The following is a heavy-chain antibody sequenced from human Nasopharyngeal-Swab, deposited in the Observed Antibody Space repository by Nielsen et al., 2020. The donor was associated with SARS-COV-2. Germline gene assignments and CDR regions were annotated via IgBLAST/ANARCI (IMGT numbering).Heavy chain of an antibody. CDR3: AKDRDSGDDSEEYYHYYGMDV. V-gene: IGHV3-23*01. Sequence: GESLKISCAASGFTFSNFAMSWVRQAPGKGLEWVSVISGDSDSTYYPDSVRGRFTISRDNSKNTLNLQMNNLRAEDTAIYYCAKDRDSGDDSEEYYHYYGMDVWGQGAPVTVSS. D-gene: IGHD5-12*01. CDR1: GFTFSNFA. CDR2: ISGDSDST. J-gene: IGHJ6*02.